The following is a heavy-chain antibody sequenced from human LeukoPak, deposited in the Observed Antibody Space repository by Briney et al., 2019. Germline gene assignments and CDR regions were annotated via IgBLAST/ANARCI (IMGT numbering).Heavy chain of an antibody. CDR1: GFTFSSYG. CDR2: IWYDGSNE. CDR3: ARDYGSGSYRSLWD. V-gene: IGHV3-33*01. Sequence: GGSLRLSCAASGFTFSSYGMHWVRQAPGKGLEWMAVIWYDGSNEYYADSVKGRFTISRDNSKTTLYLQMNSLRVEDTAVYYCARDYGSGSYRSLWDWGQGTLVTVSS. J-gene: IGHJ4*02. D-gene: IGHD3-10*01.